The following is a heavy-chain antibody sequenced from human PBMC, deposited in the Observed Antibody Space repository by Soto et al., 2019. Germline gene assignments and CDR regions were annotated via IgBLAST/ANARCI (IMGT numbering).Heavy chain of an antibody. CDR2: ISGGGGST. J-gene: IGHJ4*02. D-gene: IGHD1-26*01. CDR3: AKDFGYSGSFFDY. V-gene: IGHV3-23*01. CDR1: GFTFSSYA. Sequence: GGSLRLSCAASGFTFSSYAMSWVRQAPGKGLEWVSAISGGGGSTYYADSVKGRFTISRDNSKNTLYLQMNSLRAEDTAVYYCAKDFGYSGSFFDYWGQGTLVTVSS.